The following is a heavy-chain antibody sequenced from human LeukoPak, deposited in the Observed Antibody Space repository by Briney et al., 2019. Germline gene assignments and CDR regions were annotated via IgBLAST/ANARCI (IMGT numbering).Heavy chain of an antibody. J-gene: IGHJ4*02. CDR1: GYTFTNYY. Sequence: ASVKVSCKTSGYTFTNYYIHWVRRAPGQGLEGMGWISAYNSNTNYAQKLQGRVTMTTDTSTSTAYMELRSLRSDDTAVYYCARDRTPINVDTAMVFDYWGQGTLVTVSS. CDR2: ISAYNSNT. V-gene: IGHV1-18*01. CDR3: ARDRTPINVDTAMVFDY. D-gene: IGHD5-18*01.